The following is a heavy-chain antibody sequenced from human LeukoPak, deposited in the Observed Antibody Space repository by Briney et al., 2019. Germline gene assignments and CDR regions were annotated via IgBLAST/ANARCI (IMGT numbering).Heavy chain of an antibody. D-gene: IGHD3-3*01. CDR1: GGSFSGYY. CDR2: INHSGST. V-gene: IGHV4-34*01. CDR3: ARGPRDFWSGYYNYYYYMDV. J-gene: IGHJ6*03. Sequence: SSETLSLTCAVCGGSFSGYYWSWIRQPPGKGLEWIGEINHSGSTNYNPSLKSRVTISVDTSKNQFSLKLSSVTAADTAVYYCARGPRDFWSGYYNYYYYMDVWGKGTTVTVSS.